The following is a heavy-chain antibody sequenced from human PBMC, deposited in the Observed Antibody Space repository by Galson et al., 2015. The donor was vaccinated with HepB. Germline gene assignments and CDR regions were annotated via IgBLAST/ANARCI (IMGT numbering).Heavy chain of an antibody. D-gene: IGHD6-13*01. V-gene: IGHV1-2*02. CDR1: GYTFTCYY. Sequence: SVKVSCKASGYTFTCYYMHWVRQAPGQGLEWMGGITSNSGGTNYAQKFQGRVTMTRDTSISTAYMELSRLRSDDTAVYYCARYPGSWADFDFWGQGTLVTVSS. J-gene: IGHJ4*02. CDR3: ARYPGSWADFDF. CDR2: ITSNSGGT.